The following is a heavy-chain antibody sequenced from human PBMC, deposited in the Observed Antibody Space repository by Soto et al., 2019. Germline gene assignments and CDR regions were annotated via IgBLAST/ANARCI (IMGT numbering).Heavy chain of an antibody. Sequence: TGGSLRLSCAASGFTFSSYSMNWVRQAPGKGLEWVSSISSSSSYIYYADSVKGRFTISRDNAKNSLYLQMNSLRAEDTAVYYCARVERYYYDSSGPDYWGQGTLVTVSS. D-gene: IGHD3-22*01. V-gene: IGHV3-21*01. CDR1: GFTFSSYS. CDR2: ISSSSSYI. CDR3: ARVERYYYDSSGPDY. J-gene: IGHJ4*02.